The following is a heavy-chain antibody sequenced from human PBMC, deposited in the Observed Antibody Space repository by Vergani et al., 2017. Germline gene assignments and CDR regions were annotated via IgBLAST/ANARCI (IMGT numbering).Heavy chain of an antibody. J-gene: IGHJ6*02. CDR1: GFTFSSYW. D-gene: IGHD3-10*01. CDR3: AKEGVSGSYYIYYYYYGMDV. V-gene: IGHV3-7*01. Sequence: EVQLVESGGGLVQPGGSLRLSCAASGFTFSSYWMSWVRQAPGKGLEWVANIKQDGSEKYYVDSVKGRFTISRDNAKNSLYLQMISLRAEDTSVYYCAKEGVSGSYYIYYYYYGMDVWGQGTTVTVSS. CDR2: IKQDGSEK.